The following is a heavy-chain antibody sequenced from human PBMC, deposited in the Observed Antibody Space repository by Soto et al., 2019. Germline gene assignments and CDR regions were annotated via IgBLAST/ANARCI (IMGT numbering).Heavy chain of an antibody. D-gene: IGHD2-8*01. CDR1: VFTFSSNG. CDR2: ISGSGRNT. CDR3: AKNGLSISSSAIDS. J-gene: IGHJ4*02. V-gene: IGHV3-23*01. Sequence: AXGSLRLSCATSVFTFSSNGMSWVRQAPGKGLDWVSGISGSGRNTYYADSVKGRFTISRDNSKNTLFLQMNSLRAEDTAVYYCAKNGLSISSSAIDSRGQGT.